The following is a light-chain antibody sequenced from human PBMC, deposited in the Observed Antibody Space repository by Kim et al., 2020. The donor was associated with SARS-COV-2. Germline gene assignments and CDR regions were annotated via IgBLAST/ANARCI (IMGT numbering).Light chain of an antibody. CDR3: QQSYGTPYT. Sequence: DIQMTQSPSSLSASVGDRVTITCRASQSISSYLNWYQQKPGKAPKLLIYAASSLQSGVPSRFSGSGSGTDFTLTISSLQPEDFATYYCQQSYGTPYTFGQGTKLE. V-gene: IGKV1-39*01. CDR2: AAS. CDR1: QSISSY. J-gene: IGKJ2*01.